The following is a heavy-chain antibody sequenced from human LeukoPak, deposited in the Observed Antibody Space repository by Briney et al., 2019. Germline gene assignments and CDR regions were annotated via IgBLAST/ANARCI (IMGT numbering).Heavy chain of an antibody. CDR2: IYYSGST. Sequence: PSETLSLTCTVSGGSISSSSYYWGWIRQPPGKGLEWIGSIYYSGSTYYNPSLKSRVTISVDTSKNQFSLKLSSVTAADTAVYYCARQPGGVAAAGTLDYWGQGTLVTVSS. CDR1: GGSISSSSYY. CDR3: ARQPGGVAAAGTLDY. V-gene: IGHV4-39*01. J-gene: IGHJ4*02. D-gene: IGHD6-13*01.